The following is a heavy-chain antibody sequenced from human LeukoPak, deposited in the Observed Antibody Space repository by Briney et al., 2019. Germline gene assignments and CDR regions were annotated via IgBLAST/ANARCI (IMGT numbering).Heavy chain of an antibody. D-gene: IGHD5-12*01. CDR2: ISSSSYI. J-gene: IGHJ4*02. CDR3: ARWFPYGGFVDY. V-gene: IGHV3-21*01. Sequence: GGSLRLSCAASGFTFSSYSMNWVRQAPGKGLEWVSSISSSSYIYYADSVKGRFTISRDNAKNSLYLQMNSLRAEDTAVYYCARWFPYGGFVDYWGQGTLVTVSS. CDR1: GFTFSSYS.